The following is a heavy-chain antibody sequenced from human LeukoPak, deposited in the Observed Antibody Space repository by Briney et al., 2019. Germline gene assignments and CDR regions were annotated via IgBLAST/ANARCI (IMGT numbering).Heavy chain of an antibody. CDR2: AHHTGST. CDR1: GFTFSNYA. D-gene: IGHD3-10*01. CDR3: ARRRGGTSWSDF. J-gene: IGHJ5*01. V-gene: IGHV4-4*08. Sequence: GSLRLSCAASGFTFSNYAMNWVRQPPGKGLEWIGNAHHTGSTYYSPSLKSRVTISVETSKNQFSLQLNSVTAADTAVYFCARRRGGTSWSDFWGQGTLVTVSS.